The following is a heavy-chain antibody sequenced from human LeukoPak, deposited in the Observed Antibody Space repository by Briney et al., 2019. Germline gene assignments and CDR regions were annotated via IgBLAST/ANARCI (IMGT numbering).Heavy chain of an antibody. V-gene: IGHV1-18*01. CDR2: ISAYNGNT. CDR3: ARDNQVWFGELLYDY. D-gene: IGHD3-10*01. CDR1: GYTFTSYG. Sequence: ASVKVSCKASGYTFTSYGISWVRQAPGRGLEWMGWISAYNGNTNYAQKLQGRVTMTTDTSTSTAYMELRSLRSDDTAVYYCARDNQVWFGELLYDYWGQGTLVTVSS. J-gene: IGHJ4*02.